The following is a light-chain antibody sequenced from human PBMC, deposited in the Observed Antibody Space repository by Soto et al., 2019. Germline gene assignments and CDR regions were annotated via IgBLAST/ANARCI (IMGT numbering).Light chain of an antibody. CDR1: SSDVGGYNY. CDR2: EVT. V-gene: IGLV2-8*01. Sequence: QSALTQPPSASGSPGQSVAISCTGTSSDVGGYNYVSWYQQYPGKAPKLIMYEVTKRPSGVPDRFSGSKSGNTASLTVSGLQAEDEGDYYCCSYVGSNNYVFGTGTKVT. J-gene: IGLJ1*01. CDR3: CSYVGSNNYV.